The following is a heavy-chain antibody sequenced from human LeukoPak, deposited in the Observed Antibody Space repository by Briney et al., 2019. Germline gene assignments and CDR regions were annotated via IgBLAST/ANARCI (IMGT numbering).Heavy chain of an antibody. D-gene: IGHD5-12*01. CDR2: IIPIFGTA. CDR1: GYTFTSYY. Sequence: SVKVSCKASGYTFTSYYMHWVRQAPGQGLEWMGGIIPIFGTANYAQKFQDRVTISADESTNTAYMELSSLRSEDTAVYYCARSFGGGYSGYDLGFEYWGQGTLVTVSS. J-gene: IGHJ4*02. CDR3: ARSFGGGYSGYDLGFEY. V-gene: IGHV1-69*13.